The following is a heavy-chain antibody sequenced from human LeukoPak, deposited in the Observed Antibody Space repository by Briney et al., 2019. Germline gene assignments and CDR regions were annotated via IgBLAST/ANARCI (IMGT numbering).Heavy chain of an antibody. J-gene: IGHJ4*02. CDR3: VRHGRWLQVLDY. V-gene: IGHV4-59*08. Sequence: PSETLSLTCTVSGGSISSYYWSWIRQPPGKGLEWIGYIYYSGSTNYNPSLKSRVTISVDTSKNQFSLKLSSVTAADAAVYYCVRHGRWLQVLDYWGQGTLVTVSS. CDR2: IYYSGST. D-gene: IGHD5-24*01. CDR1: GGSISSYY.